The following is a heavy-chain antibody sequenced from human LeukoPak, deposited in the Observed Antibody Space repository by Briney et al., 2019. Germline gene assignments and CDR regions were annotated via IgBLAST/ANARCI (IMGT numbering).Heavy chain of an antibody. D-gene: IGHD1-7*01. CDR3: AGDLWNYASLSYYGMDV. Sequence: PGGSLRLSCAASGFTVSSNYMSWVRQAPGKGLEWVSVIYSGGSTYYADSVKGRFTISRDNSKNTLYLQMNSLRAEDTAVYYCAGDLWNYASLSYYGMDVWGQGTTVTVSS. CDR2: IYSGGST. CDR1: GFTVSSNY. J-gene: IGHJ6*02. V-gene: IGHV3-66*01.